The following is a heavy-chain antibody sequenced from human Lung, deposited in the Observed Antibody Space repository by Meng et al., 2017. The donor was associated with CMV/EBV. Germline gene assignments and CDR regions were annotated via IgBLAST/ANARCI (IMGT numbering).Heavy chain of an antibody. J-gene: IGHJ4*02. D-gene: IGHD6-13*01. CDR2: IYYSWSS. CDR3: TSVSGGDSWYVQYFDS. Sequence: WXTXSLXCSASGYSFSSGLYYWICVRQRPGKGLDWIGYIYYSWSSKYNPCLKSRVTTSVDMSKYQLSLEMRPVTAADTAMYYCTSVSGGDSWYVQYFDSWXRG. CDR1: GYSFSSGLYY. V-gene: IGHV4-61*01.